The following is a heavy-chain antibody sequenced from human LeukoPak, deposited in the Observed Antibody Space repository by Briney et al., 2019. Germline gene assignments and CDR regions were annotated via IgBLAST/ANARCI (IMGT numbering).Heavy chain of an antibody. Sequence: GGSLRLSCAASGFTFTSYAMTWVRQAPGKGLEWVSAISASGANTYYADSVKGRFTISRDNSKNTLYVQMNSLRVEDTAVYYCAKDRLRFDYWGQGTLVTVSS. CDR1: GFTFTSYA. D-gene: IGHD4-17*01. J-gene: IGHJ4*02. CDR3: AKDRLRFDY. CDR2: ISASGANT. V-gene: IGHV3-23*01.